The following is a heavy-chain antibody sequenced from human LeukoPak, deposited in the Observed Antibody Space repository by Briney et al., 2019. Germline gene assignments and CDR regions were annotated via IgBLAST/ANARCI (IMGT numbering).Heavy chain of an antibody. V-gene: IGHV4-34*01. CDR3: ARTDYGDYFNDAFDI. CDR2: INHSGRT. J-gene: IGHJ3*02. D-gene: IGHD4-17*01. CDR1: GGSFSAYY. Sequence: SETLSLTCGVYGGSFSAYYWSWIRQPPGKGLEWLGEINHSGRTNYNPSLKSRLGISVETPKSQFSLRLTSVTAADTAVYYCARTDYGDYFNDAFDIWGQGIMATVSS.